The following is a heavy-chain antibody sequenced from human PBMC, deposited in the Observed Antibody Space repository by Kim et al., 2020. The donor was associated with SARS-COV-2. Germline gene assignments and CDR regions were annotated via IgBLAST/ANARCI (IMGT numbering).Heavy chain of an antibody. CDR1: GFTFSSYA. CDR3: ARDGADIAAADPLDY. J-gene: IGHJ4*02. D-gene: IGHD6-13*01. V-gene: IGHV3-30*04. Sequence: GGSLRLSCAASGFTFSSYAMHWVRQAPGKGLEWVAVISYDGSNKYYADSVKGRFTISRDNSKNTLYLQMNSLRAEDTAVYYCARDGADIAAADPLDYWGQGTLVTVSS. CDR2: ISYDGSNK.